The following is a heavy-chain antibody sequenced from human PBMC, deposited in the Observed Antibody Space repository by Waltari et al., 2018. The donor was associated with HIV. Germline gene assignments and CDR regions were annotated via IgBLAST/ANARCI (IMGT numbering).Heavy chain of an antibody. J-gene: IGHJ3*01. CDR2: ISYSGST. V-gene: IGHV4-30-4*08. CDR1: GASIPSANYY. CDR3: ARDHLFSRGDFGV. Sequence: QVQLQQSGPALVKPSQTLSLTCTVSGASIPSANYYCNWISQSPGKVLWWIGYISYSGSTFYNPASQSRVSMSIDRSQNQFFLKLTSVTAADTAVYYCARDHLFSRGDFGVWGQGTMVTVSS.